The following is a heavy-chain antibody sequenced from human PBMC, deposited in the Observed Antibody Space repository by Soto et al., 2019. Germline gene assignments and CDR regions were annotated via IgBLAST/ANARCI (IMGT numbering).Heavy chain of an antibody. CDR1: GESISSSSYY. V-gene: IGHV4-39*01. CDR3: ARQRTTVVTQAYFDH. CDR2: IYYSGRT. J-gene: IGHJ4*02. Sequence: SETLSLTCIVSGESISSSSYYWGWIRQPPGKGLEWIGSIYYSGRTYYNPSFKSRVTISIDTSKNQFSLKLSSVTATDTAVYYCARQRTTVVTQAYFDHWGQGALVTI. D-gene: IGHD2-21*02.